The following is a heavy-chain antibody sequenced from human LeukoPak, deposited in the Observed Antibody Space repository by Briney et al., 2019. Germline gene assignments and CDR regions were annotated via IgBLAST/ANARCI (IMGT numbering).Heavy chain of an antibody. J-gene: IGHJ6*02. Sequence: GGSLRLSCAASGFTFSSYAMHWVRQAPGKGLEWVSVIYSGGSTDYADSVKGRFTISGANFKNTLYLQMDSLRAEDTAVYYCARGHYYYDMDVWGQGTTVTVSS. CDR2: IYSGGST. V-gene: IGHV3-53*01. CDR3: ARGHYYYDMDV. CDR1: GFTFSSYA.